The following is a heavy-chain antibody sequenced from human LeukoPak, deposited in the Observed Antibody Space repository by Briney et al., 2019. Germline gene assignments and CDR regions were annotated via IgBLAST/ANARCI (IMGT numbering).Heavy chain of an antibody. D-gene: IGHD1-1*01. V-gene: IGHV3-23*01. CDR2: ITGSAGTT. CDR3: AKDDDPAPPPHWYFDL. CDR1: GFTFSSYG. Sequence: PGGSLRLSCAASGFTFSSYGMSWVRQAPGKGLEWVSAITGSAGTTYYADSVKGRFTISRDNSKNTLYLQMNSLRAEDTAVYYCAKDDDPAPPPHWYFDLWGRGTLVTVSS. J-gene: IGHJ2*01.